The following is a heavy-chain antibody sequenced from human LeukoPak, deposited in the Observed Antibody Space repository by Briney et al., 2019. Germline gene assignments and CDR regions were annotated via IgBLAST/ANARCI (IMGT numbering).Heavy chain of an antibody. CDR2: ISGSGGST. Sequence: PGGSLRLACAASGFTFSSYAMSWLRQAPGKGLEWVSAISGSGGSTYYADSVKGRFTISRDNSKNTLYLQMNSLRAEDTAVYYCAKSSRFGELGTFDYWGQGTLVTVSS. D-gene: IGHD3-10*02. CDR3: AKSSRFGELGTFDY. V-gene: IGHV3-23*01. CDR1: GFTFSSYA. J-gene: IGHJ4*02.